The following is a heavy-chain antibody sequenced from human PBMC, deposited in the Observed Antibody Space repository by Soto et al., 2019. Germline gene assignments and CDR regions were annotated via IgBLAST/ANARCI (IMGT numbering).Heavy chain of an antibody. Sequence: QVQLQESGPGLVKPSQTLSLTCTVSGGSISSGDYYWSWIRQPPGKGLEWIGNIFHSGSTHYNPSLKSRVTISIDTSKNQFSLNLSSVTAADTAVYYCASQADYYDSSGYNEGPDYWGQGTLVTVSS. D-gene: IGHD3-22*01. CDR3: ASQADYYDSSGYNEGPDY. J-gene: IGHJ4*02. CDR1: GGSISSGDYY. CDR2: IFHSGST. V-gene: IGHV4-30-4*01.